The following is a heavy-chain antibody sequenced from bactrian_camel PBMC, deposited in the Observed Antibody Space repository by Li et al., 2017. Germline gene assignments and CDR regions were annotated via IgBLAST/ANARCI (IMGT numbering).Heavy chain of an antibody. CDR3: TKDYVEGLGIDY. CDR1: GFTSSGSD. Sequence: VQLVESGGGSVQTGGSLRLSCAASGFTSSGSDMSWVRQGPGKGLEWVSGISSGGGRTYYADSVKGRFTISRDDAKNTLYLQLNSLKTEDTAMYYCTKDYVEGLGIDYWGQGTQVTVS. J-gene: IGHJ4*01. V-gene: IGHV3S40*01. CDR2: ISSGGGRT. D-gene: IGHD1*01.